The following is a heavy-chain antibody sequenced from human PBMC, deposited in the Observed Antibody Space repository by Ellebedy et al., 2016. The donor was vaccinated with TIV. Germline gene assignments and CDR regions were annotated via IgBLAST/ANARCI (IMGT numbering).Heavy chain of an antibody. V-gene: IGHV1-18*01. J-gene: IGHJ5*02. Sequence: ASVKVSCXASGYTFTSYGISWVRQAPGQGLEWMGWISAYNGNTNYAQKLQGRVTMTTDTSTSTAYMELSSLRSEDTAVYYCAREYPGYSSGWLGDWFDPWGQGTLVTVSS. CDR2: ISAYNGNT. CDR1: GYTFTSYG. CDR3: AREYPGYSSGWLGDWFDP. D-gene: IGHD6-19*01.